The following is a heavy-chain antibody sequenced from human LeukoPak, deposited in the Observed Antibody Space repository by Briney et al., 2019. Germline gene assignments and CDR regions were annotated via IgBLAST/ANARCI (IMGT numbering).Heavy chain of an antibody. Sequence: PSQTLSLICTVSGGSLNSGDYYWTWVRQRPGKGLEWIGNSGTTNYNPSLQSRVIISADTSKNQFSLTLNSLTPADTAVYFCARDSTDFWGRGMDVWGPGTTVVVS. J-gene: IGHJ6*02. CDR1: GGSLNSGDYY. CDR2: SGTT. D-gene: IGHD3-3*01. CDR3: ARDSTDFWGRGMDV. V-gene: IGHV4-31*03.